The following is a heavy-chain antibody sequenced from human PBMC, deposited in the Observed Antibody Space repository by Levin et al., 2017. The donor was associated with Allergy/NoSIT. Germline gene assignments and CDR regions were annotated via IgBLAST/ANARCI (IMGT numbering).Heavy chain of an antibody. V-gene: IGHV4-39*01. CDR3: ARQCYDILTGYYNFDY. D-gene: IGHD3-9*01. J-gene: IGHJ4*02. Sequence: SETLSLTCTVSGGSISSSISYWGWIRQAPGKGLEWIGSIYNSGSTYYNPSLKSRATTTVDTSKNQFSLKLSSVTAADTAVYYCARQCYDILTGYYNFDYWGQGPLVTVSS. CDR2: IYNSGST. CDR1: GGSISSSISY.